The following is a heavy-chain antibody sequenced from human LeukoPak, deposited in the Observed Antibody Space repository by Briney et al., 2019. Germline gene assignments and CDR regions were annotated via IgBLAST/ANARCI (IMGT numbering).Heavy chain of an antibody. Sequence: SVKVSCKASGGTFISYAISWVRQAPGQGLEWMGGIIPIFGTANYAQKFQGRVTITTDESTSTAYMELSSLRSEDTAVYYCASYHRYCSGGSCQSWGQGTLVTVSS. V-gene: IGHV1-69*05. CDR3: ASYHRYCSGGSCQS. J-gene: IGHJ4*02. D-gene: IGHD2-15*01. CDR1: GGTFISYA. CDR2: IIPIFGTA.